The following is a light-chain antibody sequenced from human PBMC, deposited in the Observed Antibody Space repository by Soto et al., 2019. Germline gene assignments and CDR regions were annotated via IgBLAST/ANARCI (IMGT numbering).Light chain of an antibody. Sequence: QSVLTQPASVSGSPGQSITISCTGTSSDVGGYNYVSWYQQHPGKAPKLMIYDVSNRPSGVSNRFSGSKSGNTASLTISGLQAEDEADYYCSSYTSSSTPYFFRTGTKVTVL. J-gene: IGLJ1*01. V-gene: IGLV2-14*01. CDR2: DVS. CDR1: SSDVGGYNY. CDR3: SSYTSSSTPYF.